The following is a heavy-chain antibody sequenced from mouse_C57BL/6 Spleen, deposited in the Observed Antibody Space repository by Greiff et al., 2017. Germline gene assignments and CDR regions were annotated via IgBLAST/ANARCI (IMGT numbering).Heavy chain of an antibody. Sequence: EVKLLESGGGLVQPGGSMKLSCVASGFTFSNYWMNWVRQYPEKGLEWVAQIRLKSDNYATQYAESVKGRFTISRDDSKSSVYLQMNNLRAEDTGIYYCTGADYWCQGTTLTVSS. V-gene: IGHV6-3*01. CDR2: IRLKSDNYAT. CDR1: GFTFSNYW. J-gene: IGHJ2*01. CDR3: TGADY.